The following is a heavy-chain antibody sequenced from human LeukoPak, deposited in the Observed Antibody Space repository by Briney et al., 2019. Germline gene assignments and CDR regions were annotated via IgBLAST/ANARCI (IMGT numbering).Heavy chain of an antibody. CDR1: GGSISNSY. CDR3: ARGPGQLTSECFDS. J-gene: IGHJ5*01. Sequence: SETLSLTCTVSGGSISNSYWSWIRQPAGKGLEWIGRIYPTDITTYNPSLKSRVTLSVDTSKNQFSLKVNSVTAADAAVYYCARGPGQLTSECFDSWGQGVLVTVSS. D-gene: IGHD6-13*01. V-gene: IGHV4-4*07. CDR2: IYPTDIT.